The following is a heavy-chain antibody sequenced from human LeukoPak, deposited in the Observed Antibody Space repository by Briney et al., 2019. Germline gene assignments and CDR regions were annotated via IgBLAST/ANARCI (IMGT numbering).Heavy chain of an antibody. CDR1: GFTFSSYA. CDR3: ARDGVVVITGLGGVVDY. V-gene: IGHV3-30-3*01. CDR2: ISYDGSNK. D-gene: IGHD3-22*01. J-gene: IGHJ4*02. Sequence: GGSLRLSCAASGFTFSSYAMHWVRQAPGKGLEWVAVISYDGSNKYYADSVKGRFTISRDNSKNTLYLQMNSLRAEDTAVYYCARDGVVVITGLGGVVDYWGQGTLVTVSS.